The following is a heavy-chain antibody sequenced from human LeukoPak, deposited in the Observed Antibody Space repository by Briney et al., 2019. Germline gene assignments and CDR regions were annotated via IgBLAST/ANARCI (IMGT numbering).Heavy chain of an antibody. V-gene: IGHV3-30*02. CDR1: GFTFSSYA. CDR2: IRYDGSSE. Sequence: GGSLRLSCAASGFTFSSYAMHWVRQAPGKGLEWVAFIRYDGSSEYYADSVKGRFTISKDNSKTTLYLQMNSLRAEDTAVYYCATDFGTKAAARFFFDYWGQGTLVTVSS. D-gene: IGHD2-2*01. CDR3: ATDFGTKAAARFFFDY. J-gene: IGHJ4*02.